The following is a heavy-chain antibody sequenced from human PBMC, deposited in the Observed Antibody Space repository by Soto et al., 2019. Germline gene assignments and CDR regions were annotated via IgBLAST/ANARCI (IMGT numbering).Heavy chain of an antibody. Sequence: SETLSLTCAVYGGSFSGYYWSWIRQPPGKGLEWIGEINHSGSTNHNPSLKSRVTISVDTSKNQFSLKLSSVTAADTAVYYCARGRKQQLPPFYYYYYGMDVWGQGTTVTVSS. V-gene: IGHV4-34*01. CDR3: ARGRKQQLPPFYYYYYGMDV. CDR2: INHSGST. D-gene: IGHD6-13*01. J-gene: IGHJ6*02. CDR1: GGSFSGYY.